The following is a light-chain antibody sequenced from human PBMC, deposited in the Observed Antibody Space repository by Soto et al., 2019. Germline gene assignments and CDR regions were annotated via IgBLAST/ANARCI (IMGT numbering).Light chain of an antibody. CDR1: HSVITY. Sequence: EIVMTQSPATLSLSLGERAPLSXWASHSVITYLPWYPHKAGQXPRLIXXDEXNRATGIPARFIGSGSGRDFTLTISGLEPEEFAVYYCQQRSNWPKGTFGQGTRLEIK. CDR3: QQRSNWPKGT. CDR2: DEX. J-gene: IGKJ5*01. V-gene: IGKV3-11*02.